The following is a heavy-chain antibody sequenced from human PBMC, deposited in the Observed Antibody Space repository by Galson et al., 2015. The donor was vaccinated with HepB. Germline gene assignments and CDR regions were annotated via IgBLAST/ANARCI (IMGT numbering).Heavy chain of an antibody. D-gene: IGHD3-9*01. CDR1: GYTFSSYA. CDR3: ARDRSDTLTGYNQPASFDF. CDR2: ISASSGHT. V-gene: IGHV1-18*01. Sequence: SVKVSCKASGYTFSSYANTWVRQAPGQGLEWMGWISASSGHTKYTQRFQGRVTMTSDTSTSTVYMELRSLRSDDTAIYYCARDRSDTLTGYNQPASFDFWGQGTLVTVSS. J-gene: IGHJ4*02.